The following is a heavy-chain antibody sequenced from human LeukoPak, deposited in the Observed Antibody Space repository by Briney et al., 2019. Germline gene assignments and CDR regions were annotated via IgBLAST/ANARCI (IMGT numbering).Heavy chain of an antibody. D-gene: IGHD6-13*01. CDR3: ARRKYSGTWETGESLKSYYFDY. J-gene: IGHJ4*02. CDR1: GGSFSGYY. CDR2: IYYSGST. Sequence: SSETLSLTCAVYGGSFSGYYWSWIRQPPGKGLEWFGYIYYSGSTNYNPSLKSRVTISVDTSKNQFSLKLSSVTAADTAVFYCARRKYSGTWETGESLKSYYFDYWSQGTLVTVSS. V-gene: IGHV4-59*08.